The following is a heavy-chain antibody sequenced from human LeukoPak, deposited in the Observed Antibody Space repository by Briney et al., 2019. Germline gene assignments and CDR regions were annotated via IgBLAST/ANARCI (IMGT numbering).Heavy chain of an antibody. J-gene: IGHJ4*02. D-gene: IGHD1-26*01. CDR2: ISGSGDYT. Sequence: GGSLRLSCAASGFTFSGYAMSWVRQAPGKGLEWVSGISGSGDYTYNADSVKGRFTISRDNSKNTLYLQMNSLRAEDTAVYYCAKDRSGIYGTPQNAFDYWGQGTLVTVSS. CDR1: GFTFSGYA. CDR3: AKDRSGIYGTPQNAFDY. V-gene: IGHV3-23*01.